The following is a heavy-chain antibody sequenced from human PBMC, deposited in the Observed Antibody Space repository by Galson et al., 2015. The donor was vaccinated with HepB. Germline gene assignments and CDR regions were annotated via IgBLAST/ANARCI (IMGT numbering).Heavy chain of an antibody. CDR1: GFTFSNYG. Sequence: SLRLSCAASGFTFSNYGMHWVRQAPAKGLEWVCAIWHDGSIKIYVDSVEGRFTISRDNSQNMVYLQMNSLRAEDTAVYYCAAAGQQIDYWGQGTQVTVSS. J-gene: IGHJ4*02. CDR3: AAAGQQIDY. CDR2: IWHDGSIK. V-gene: IGHV3-33*03. D-gene: IGHD6-13*01.